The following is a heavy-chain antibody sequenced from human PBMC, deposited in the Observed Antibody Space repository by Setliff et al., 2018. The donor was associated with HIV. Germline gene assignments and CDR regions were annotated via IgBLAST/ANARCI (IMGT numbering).Heavy chain of an antibody. CDR2: INPNTGNP. V-gene: IGHV7-4-1*01. D-gene: IGHD3-3*01. J-gene: IGHJ6*03. Sequence: ASVKVSCKASGYSLTSYSINWVRQAPGQGLEWMGYINPNTGNPTYAQGFTGRFVFSVDTPVSTAYLQIFSLKAEDTAVYYCTRDHTPPPNYDFWSGQIDLRNIFYYMDVWGTGSPVTVSS. CDR3: TRDHTPPPNYDFWSGQIDLRNIFYYMDV. CDR1: GYSLTSYS.